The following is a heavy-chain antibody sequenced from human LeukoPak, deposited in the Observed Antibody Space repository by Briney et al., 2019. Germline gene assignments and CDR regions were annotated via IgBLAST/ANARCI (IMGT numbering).Heavy chain of an antibody. V-gene: IGHV3-23*01. Sequence: GGSLRLSCAASGFTFSSCALGWVRQAPGKGLEWVSVISASGITTSYADSVRGRFTISRDNSKDTLNLQMNRLRDKDTAVYYCAKGDRASVVGHLDYWGQGTLVPVSS. CDR3: AKGDRASVVGHLDY. D-gene: IGHD1-26*01. CDR1: GFTFSSCA. J-gene: IGHJ4*02. CDR2: ISASGITT.